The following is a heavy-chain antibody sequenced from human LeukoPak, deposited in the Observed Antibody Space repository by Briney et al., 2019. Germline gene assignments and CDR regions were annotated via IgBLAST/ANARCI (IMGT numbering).Heavy chain of an antibody. D-gene: IGHD3-10*01. V-gene: IGHV3-23*01. CDR2: MSGSGGMT. Sequence: PGGSLRLSCAASGFTFSSYAMSWVRQAPGKGLEWVSAMSGSGGMTCSADSVKGRFTISRDNSKKTLYLQMNSLRAEDTAVYYCARDSGTTGEVKFDPWGQGTLVTVSS. CDR1: GFTFSSYA. CDR3: ARDSGTTGEVKFDP. J-gene: IGHJ5*02.